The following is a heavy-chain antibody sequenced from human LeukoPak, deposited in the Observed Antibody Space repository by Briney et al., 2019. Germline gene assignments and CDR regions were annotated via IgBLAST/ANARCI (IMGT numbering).Heavy chain of an antibody. V-gene: IGHV1-2*02. D-gene: IGHD2-2*01. CDR2: INPNSGGT. CDR3: ARRFCMSTSCDDYFDY. CDR1: GYTFTDYY. J-gene: IGHJ4*02. Sequence: ASVKVSCKASGYTFTDYYMHWVRQAPGQGLEWMGWINPNSGGTNYAQKFQGRVTMTRDTSISTAYMEMSRLRSDDTAVYYCARRFCMSTSCDDYFDYWGQGTLVTVSS.